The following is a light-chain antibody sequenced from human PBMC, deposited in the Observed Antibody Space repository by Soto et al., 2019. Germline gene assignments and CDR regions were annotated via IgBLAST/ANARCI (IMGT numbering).Light chain of an antibody. CDR3: QQYGSSPPFT. CDR2: GAS. Sequence: EIVLTQSPGTLSLSPGERATLSCRASQSVSSSYLAWYQQKPGQAPRLLIYGASSRATGIPDRFSGSGSGTDFTLTISRLEPEDFXVYYCQQYGSSPPFTFGXGTKX. J-gene: IGKJ4*01. V-gene: IGKV3-20*01. CDR1: QSVSSSY.